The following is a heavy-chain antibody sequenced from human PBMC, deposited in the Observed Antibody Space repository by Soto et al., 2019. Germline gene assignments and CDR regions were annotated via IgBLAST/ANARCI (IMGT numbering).Heavy chain of an antibody. V-gene: IGHV4-39*02. J-gene: IGHJ4*02. D-gene: IGHD2-2*01. CDR2: IYYSGST. Sequence: SETLSLTCTVSGGSISSSSYYWGWIRQPPGKGLEWIGSIYYSGSTYYNPSLKSRVTISVDNSKNTVYLQMNSLRAEDTAIYYCAKDLDATVFNFDYWGQGTLVTVSS. CDR3: AKDLDATVFNFDY. CDR1: GGSISSSSYY.